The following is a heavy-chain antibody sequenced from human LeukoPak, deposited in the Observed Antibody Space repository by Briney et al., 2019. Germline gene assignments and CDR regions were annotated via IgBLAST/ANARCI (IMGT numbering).Heavy chain of an antibody. J-gene: IGHJ4*02. CDR2: ICYSGST. V-gene: IGHV4-39*01. CDR1: GASISSSSYY. D-gene: IGHD3-22*01. Sequence: SETLSLTCTVSGASISSSSYYWGWIRQPPGKGLEWIGCICYSGSTYYNPSLKSRVTISVDTSKNQFSLNLSSVTAADTAVYYCARLYYDSSGYYQICYFDYWGQGTLLTVSS. CDR3: ARLYYDSSGYYQICYFDY.